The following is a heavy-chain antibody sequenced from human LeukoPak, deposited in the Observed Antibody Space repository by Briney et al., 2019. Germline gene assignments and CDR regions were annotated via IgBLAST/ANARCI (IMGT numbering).Heavy chain of an antibody. J-gene: IGHJ4*02. CDR1: GFTFSSYA. Sequence: GGSLRLSCAASGFTFSSYAMHWVRQAPGKGLGWVAVISYDGSNKYYADSVKGRFTISRDNSKNTLYLQMNSLRAEDTAVYYCAREQEWFGELLFDYWGQGTLVTVSS. CDR2: ISYDGSNK. D-gene: IGHD3-10*01. CDR3: AREQEWFGELLFDY. V-gene: IGHV3-30*04.